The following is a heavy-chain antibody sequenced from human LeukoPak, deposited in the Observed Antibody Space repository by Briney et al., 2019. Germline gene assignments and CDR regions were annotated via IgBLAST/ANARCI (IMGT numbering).Heavy chain of an antibody. CDR3: ARDSRETGSTSDFDF. Sequence: ASVRVSCKTSGYTFYDYGISWVRQAPGQGLEWMGWIGADTGNTNFAQKLQDRVTMTTDTSTSTAYMELRSLTSDDTAVYYCARDSRETGSTSDFDFWGQGDPGTVSS. CDR2: IGADTGNT. CDR1: GYTFYDYG. J-gene: IGHJ4*02. V-gene: IGHV1-18*04. D-gene: IGHD1-7*01.